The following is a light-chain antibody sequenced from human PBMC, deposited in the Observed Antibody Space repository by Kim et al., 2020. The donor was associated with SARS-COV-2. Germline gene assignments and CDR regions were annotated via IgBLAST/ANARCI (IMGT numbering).Light chain of an antibody. CDR1: SSNIGGNS. CDR2: NDN. CDR3: AAWDDSLSGWV. Sequence: QSVLTQPPSASGTPGQRVTISCFGSSSNIGGNSVNWYQQLPGTAPKLLIYNDNQWPSGVPDRFSGSKSGTSASLAISGLQSEDEADYYCAAWDDSLSGWVFGGGTQLTV. V-gene: IGLV1-44*01. J-gene: IGLJ3*02.